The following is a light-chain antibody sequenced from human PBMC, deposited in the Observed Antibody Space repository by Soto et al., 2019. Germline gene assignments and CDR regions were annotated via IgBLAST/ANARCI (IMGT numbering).Light chain of an antibody. J-gene: IGKJ5*01. CDR3: QQRSQWPPVT. CDR1: QSVRSY. Sequence: EIVLTQSPATLSLSPGERATLSCRASQSVRSYLAWYQQKPGQAPRLLIYGASYLATGIPARFSGSRSGTAFTHTISSLEPEDFALYYCQQRSQWPPVTFGQGTRLEIK. CDR2: GAS. V-gene: IGKV3-11*01.